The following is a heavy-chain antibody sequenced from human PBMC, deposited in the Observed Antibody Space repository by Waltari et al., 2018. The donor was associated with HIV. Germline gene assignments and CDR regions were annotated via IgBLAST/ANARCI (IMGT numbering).Heavy chain of an antibody. CDR1: GGSISSGGYY. V-gene: IGHV4-31*03. Sequence: QVQLQESGPGLVKPSQTLSLTCTVSGGSISSGGYYWNWIRQHPGKGLEWIGYIYYSGNTYYNPSLKSRVTISVDTSKNQFSLKLSSVTAADTAVYYCARDSDSSGYWGFDSWGQGTLVTVSS. J-gene: IGHJ4*02. CDR2: IYYSGNT. D-gene: IGHD3-22*01. CDR3: ARDSDSSGYWGFDS.